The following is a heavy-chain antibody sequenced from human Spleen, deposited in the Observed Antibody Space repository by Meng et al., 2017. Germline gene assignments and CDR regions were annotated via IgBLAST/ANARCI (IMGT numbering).Heavy chain of an antibody. CDR3: ARPYCSSTSCYSIDAFDI. CDR1: GGTFSSYT. J-gene: IGHJ3*02. D-gene: IGHD2-2*01. CDR2: IIPILGIA. Sequence: SVKVSCKASGGTFSSYTISWVRQAPGQGLEWMGRIIPILGIANYAQKFQGRVTITADKSTSTAYMELSSLRSEDTAVYYCARPYCSSTSCYSIDAFDIWGQGTMVTVSS. V-gene: IGHV1-69*02.